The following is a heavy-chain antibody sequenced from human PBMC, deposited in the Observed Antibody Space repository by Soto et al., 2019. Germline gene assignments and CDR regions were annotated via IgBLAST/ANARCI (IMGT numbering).Heavy chain of an antibody. V-gene: IGHV3-15*01. CDR1: GFTFRNAW. Sequence: GGSLRLSCAASGFTFRNAWMSWVRQAPGKGLEWVGRIKSKTDGGTTDYAAPVKGRFTISRDDSKNTLYLQMNSLKTEDTAVYYCTTGGPLLTGTFYVDYWGQGTLVTVSS. D-gene: IGHD1-20*01. J-gene: IGHJ4*02. CDR3: TTGGPLLTGTFYVDY. CDR2: IKSKTDGGTT.